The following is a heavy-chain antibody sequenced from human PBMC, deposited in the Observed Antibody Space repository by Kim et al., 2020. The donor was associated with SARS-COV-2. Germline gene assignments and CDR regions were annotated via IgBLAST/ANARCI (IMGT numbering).Heavy chain of an antibody. CDR1: GLTVSNAW. D-gene: IGHD1-26*01. V-gene: IGHV3-15*01. CDR3: TTEWGVGAYYFDF. Sequence: GGSLRLSCAASGLTVSNAWMSWVRQAPGKGLEWVGRIRSKTASETTDYAAPGKGRSTITKDDSKNTLNLPMDTLKTEDTGVYYCTTEWGVGAYYFDFWGPGALVTVSS. CDR2: IRSKTASETT. J-gene: IGHJ4*02.